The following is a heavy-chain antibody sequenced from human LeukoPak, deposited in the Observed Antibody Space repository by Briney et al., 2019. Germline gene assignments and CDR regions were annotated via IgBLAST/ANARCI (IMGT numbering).Heavy chain of an antibody. V-gene: IGHV3-73*01. CDR1: GFIFSGSD. J-gene: IGHJ4*02. D-gene: IGHD6-19*01. CDR3: TTYRSGHY. CDR2: IGIKANNYAT. Sequence: SGGSLRLSCAASGFIFSGSDMHWVLQASGRGLEWVGRIGIKANNYATAYSAALKGRFTISRDDSKNTAYLQMNSLRTDDTAVYYCTTYRSGHYWGQGTLVTVSS.